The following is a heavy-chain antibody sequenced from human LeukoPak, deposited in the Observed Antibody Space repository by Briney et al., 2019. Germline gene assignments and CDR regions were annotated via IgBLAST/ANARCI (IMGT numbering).Heavy chain of an antibody. J-gene: IGHJ6*02. V-gene: IGHV3-21*01. D-gene: IGHD6-13*01. Sequence: PGGSLRLSCAASGFTFSSYSMNWVRQAPGKGLEWVSSISSSSSYIYYADSVKGRFTISRDNAKNSLYLQMNSLRAEDTAVYYCARVSPTAAAGRGAMDVWGQGTTVTVSS. CDR1: GFTFSSYS. CDR2: ISSSSSYI. CDR3: ARVSPTAAAGRGAMDV.